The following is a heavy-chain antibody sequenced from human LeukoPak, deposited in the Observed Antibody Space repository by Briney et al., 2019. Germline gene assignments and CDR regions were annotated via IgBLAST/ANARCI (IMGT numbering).Heavy chain of an antibody. CDR1: GYTFTSYG. J-gene: IGHJ4*02. Sequence: ASVKVSCKASGYTFTSYGISWVRQAPGQGLEWMGWISAYNGNTNYAQKLQGRVTMTTDTSTSTAYMELRSLRSDDTAVYYCARDGWPYYYDSSEGRGVDWGQGTLVTVSS. CDR2: ISAYNGNT. V-gene: IGHV1-18*01. D-gene: IGHD3-22*01. CDR3: ARDGWPYYYDSSEGRGVD.